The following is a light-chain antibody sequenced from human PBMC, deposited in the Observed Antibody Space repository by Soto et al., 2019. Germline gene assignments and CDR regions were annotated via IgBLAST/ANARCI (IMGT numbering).Light chain of an antibody. CDR3: SSYAGSNNAYV. V-gene: IGLV2-8*01. J-gene: IGLJ1*01. CDR2: EVS. Sequence: QSVLTQPPSASGSPGQSVTISCTGTSSDVGGYNYVSWYQQHPGKAPKLMIYEVSKRPSGVPVRFSGSKSGNTASLTVSGLQAEDEAEYYCSSYAGSNNAYVFGTGTKVTVL. CDR1: SSDVGGYNY.